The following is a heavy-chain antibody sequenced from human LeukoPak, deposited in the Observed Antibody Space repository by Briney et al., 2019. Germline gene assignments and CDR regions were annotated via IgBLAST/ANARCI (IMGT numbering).Heavy chain of an antibody. D-gene: IGHD6-13*01. CDR2: IIPIFGTA. CDR1: GGTFSSYA. CDR3: ARGACEDSSMCLD. J-gene: IGHJ4*02. V-gene: IGHV1-69*05. Sequence: GASVKVSCKASGGTFSSYAISWVRQAPGQGLEWMGGIIPIFGTANYAQKFQGRVTMTRDTSISTAYMELSSLTSEDTAVYYCARGACEDSSMCLDWGQGTLVTVSS.